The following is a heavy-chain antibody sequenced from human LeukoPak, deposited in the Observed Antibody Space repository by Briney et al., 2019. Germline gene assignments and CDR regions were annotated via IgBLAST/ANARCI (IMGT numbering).Heavy chain of an antibody. CDR1: GGTFSSYA. J-gene: IGHJ5*02. D-gene: IGHD3-9*01. CDR3: ARVKIRGPYYDIMVSNWFDP. CDR2: IIPILGIA. Sequence: GASVKVSCKASGGTFSSYAICWVRQAPGQGLEWMGRIIPILGIANYAQKFQGRVTITADKSTSTAYMELSSLRSEDTAVYYCARVKIRGPYYDIMVSNWFDPWGQGTLVTVSS. V-gene: IGHV1-69*04.